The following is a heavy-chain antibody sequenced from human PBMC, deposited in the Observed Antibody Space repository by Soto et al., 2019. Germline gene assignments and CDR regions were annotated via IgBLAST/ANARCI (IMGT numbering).Heavy chain of an antibody. J-gene: IGHJ6*02. D-gene: IGHD3-3*01. V-gene: IGHV1-69*13. CDR2: IIPIFGTA. Sequence: SVKVSCKASGGTFSSYAISWVRQAPGQGLEWMGGIIPIFGTANYAQKFQGRVTITADESTSTAYMELSSLRSEDTAVYYCARWASSIFGPKITDYYYYGMDVWGQGTTVTVSS. CDR3: ARWASSIFGPKITDYYYYGMDV. CDR1: GGTFSSYA.